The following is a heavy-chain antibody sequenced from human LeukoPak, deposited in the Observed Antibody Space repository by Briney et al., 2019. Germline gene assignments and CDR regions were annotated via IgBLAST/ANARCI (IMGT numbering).Heavy chain of an antibody. CDR1: GGSISTSSYY. D-gene: IGHD5/OR15-5a*01. J-gene: IGHJ4*02. V-gene: IGHV4-39*07. CDR3: ARVAHDLYPYYFDY. CDR2: IYYSGST. Sequence: SETLSLTCTVPGGSISTSSYYWGWIRQPPGKGLEWIGTIYYSGSTYYNPSLKNRVTISVDTSKNQFSLKLSSVTAADTAVYYCARVAHDLYPYYFDYWGQGTLVTVSS.